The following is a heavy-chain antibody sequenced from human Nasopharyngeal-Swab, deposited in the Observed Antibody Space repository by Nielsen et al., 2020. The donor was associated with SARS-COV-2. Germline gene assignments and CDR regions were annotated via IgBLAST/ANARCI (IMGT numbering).Heavy chain of an antibody. CDR3: AKEIEMARRVYAFDI. CDR1: GFTFDDYA. J-gene: IGHJ3*02. D-gene: IGHD5-24*01. CDR2: ISWNSGSI. Sequence: LSLTCAASGFTFDDYAMHWVRQAPGKGLEWVSGISWNSGSIGYADSVKGRFTISRGNAKNSLNLQMNSLRVEDTALYYCAKEIEMARRVYAFDIWGQGTMVTVSS. V-gene: IGHV3-9*01.